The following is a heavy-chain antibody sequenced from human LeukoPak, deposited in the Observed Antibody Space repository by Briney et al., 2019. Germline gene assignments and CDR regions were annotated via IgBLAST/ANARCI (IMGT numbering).Heavy chain of an antibody. CDR3: AKILPMNENFDY. CDR1: TFTFSSYT. V-gene: IGHV3-21*01. D-gene: IGHD1-1*01. J-gene: IGHJ4*02. CDR2: ISSSGSYI. Sequence: PGGSLRLSCAASTFTFSSYTMNWVRQAPGTGLEWVSSISSSGSYIYYADSLKGRFTVSRDNARKSLYLQMNSLRAEDTAVYYCAKILPMNENFDYWGQGTLVTVSS.